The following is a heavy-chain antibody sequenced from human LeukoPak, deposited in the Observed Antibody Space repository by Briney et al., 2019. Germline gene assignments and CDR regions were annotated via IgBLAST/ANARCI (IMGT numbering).Heavy chain of an antibody. CDR3: ARRYPYCSSTSCYPLPYFDY. V-gene: IGHV4-39*01. Sequence: SETLSLTCTVSGGSISSSGYYWGWIRQPPGKGLEWIGSIYYSGSTYYNPSLKSRVTISVDTSKNQISLKLSSVTAADTAVYYCARRYPYCSSTSCYPLPYFDYWGQGTLVTVSS. J-gene: IGHJ4*02. CDR2: IYYSGST. CDR1: GGSISSSGYY. D-gene: IGHD2-2*01.